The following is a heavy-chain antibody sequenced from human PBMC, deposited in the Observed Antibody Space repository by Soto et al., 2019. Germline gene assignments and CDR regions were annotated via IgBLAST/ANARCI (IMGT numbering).Heavy chain of an antibody. CDR3: ASGRPMGAAISGHRNDS. D-gene: IGHD1-26*01. J-gene: IGHJ5*01. V-gene: IGHV1-2*04. CDR1: GYTFTDHY. CDR2: INPNSGDT. Sequence: ASVKVSCKASGYTFTDHYIHWVRQAPGQGLEWMGWINPNSGDTNYAQKFQGWVTLTRDTSISTAYMDLSRLKSDDSAMYYCASGRPMGAAISGHRNDSWGQGTLVTVSS.